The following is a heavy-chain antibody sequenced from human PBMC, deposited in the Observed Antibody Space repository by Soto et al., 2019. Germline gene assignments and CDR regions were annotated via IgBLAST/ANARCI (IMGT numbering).Heavy chain of an antibody. V-gene: IGHV4-34*01. Sequence: SETLSRTCTVSGGSFTCHFWSWVRQPPGKGLEWIGEVSHSGNTKYYPSLRSRVTLSVDSSKNQISLALTSVTAADTAVYYCARAKFESTGWHQFDIWGQGTLVTVSS. CDR2: VSHSGNT. CDR3: ARAKFESTGWHQFDI. J-gene: IGHJ4*02. D-gene: IGHD7-27*01. CDR1: GGSFTCHF.